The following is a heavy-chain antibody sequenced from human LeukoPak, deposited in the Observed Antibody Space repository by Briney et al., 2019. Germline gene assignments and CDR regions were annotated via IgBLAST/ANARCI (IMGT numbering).Heavy chain of an antibody. CDR1: VGSISSYY. Sequence: SETLSLTCTVSVGSISSYYWSWIRQPPGKGLEWIGYIYYSGSTNYNPSLKSRVTISVDTSKNQFSLKLSSVTAADTAVYYCARGVGGAFDIWGQGTMVTVSS. CDR3: ARGVGGAFDI. V-gene: IGHV4-59*01. CDR2: IYYSGST. J-gene: IGHJ3*02. D-gene: IGHD3-16*01.